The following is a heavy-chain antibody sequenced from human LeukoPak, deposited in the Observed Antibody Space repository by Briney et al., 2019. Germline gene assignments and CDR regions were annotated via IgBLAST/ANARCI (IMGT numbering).Heavy chain of an antibody. CDR1: GYTFTDYY. J-gene: IGHJ4*02. CDR3: ARERGVQLERKLDH. Sequence: ASVKVSCKASGYTFTDYYMHWVRQAPGQGLEWMGWINPYTGGTNYAQKFQGRVTMPRDSSISTAYKELSSLTSDDTAVYYCARERGVQLERKLDHWGQGTLVTVSS. CDR2: INPYTGGT. D-gene: IGHD1-1*01. V-gene: IGHV1-2*02.